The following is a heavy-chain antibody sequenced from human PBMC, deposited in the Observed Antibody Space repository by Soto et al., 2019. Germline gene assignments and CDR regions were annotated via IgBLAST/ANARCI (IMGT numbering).Heavy chain of an antibody. CDR1: GFTFSSYE. D-gene: IGHD4-17*01. CDR2: ISSSGSTI. J-gene: IGHJ4*02. Sequence: EVQLVESGGGLVQPGGSLRLSCAASGFTFSSYEMNWVRQAPGKGLEWVSYISSSGSTIYYADSVKGRFTISRDNAKNSLYLQMNSLRAEDTAVYYCARDRAVTRGGSYDDYWGQGTLVTVSS. V-gene: IGHV3-48*03. CDR3: ARDRAVTRGGSYDDY.